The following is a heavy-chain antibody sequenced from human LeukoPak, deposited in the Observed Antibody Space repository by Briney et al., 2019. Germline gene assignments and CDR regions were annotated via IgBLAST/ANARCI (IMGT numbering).Heavy chain of an antibody. J-gene: IGHJ4*02. CDR2: INHSGST. D-gene: IGHD3-10*01. V-gene: IGHV4-34*01. CDR3: ARVIVWFGESVFDY. CDR1: GGSFSGYY. Sequence: SETLSLTCAVHGGSFSGYYWSWIRQPPGKGLEWIGEINHSGSTNYNPSLKSRVTISVDTSKNQFSLKLSSVTAADTAVYYCARVIVWFGESVFDYWGQGTLVTVSS.